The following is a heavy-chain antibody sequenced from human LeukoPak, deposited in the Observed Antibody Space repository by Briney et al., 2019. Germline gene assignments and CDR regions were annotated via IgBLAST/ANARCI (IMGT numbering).Heavy chain of an antibody. D-gene: IGHD1-26*01. CDR1: GFTFSNYM. CDR2: IKSDGITI. Sequence: GGSLRLSCAASGFTFSNYMMHWVRQAPGKGLVWVSRIKSDGITITYADSVKGRFTISRDNAKNTLYLQMNSLRAGDTAVYYCAREYSGSYFDFDYWGQGTLVTVSS. CDR3: AREYSGSYFDFDY. J-gene: IGHJ4*02. V-gene: IGHV3-74*01.